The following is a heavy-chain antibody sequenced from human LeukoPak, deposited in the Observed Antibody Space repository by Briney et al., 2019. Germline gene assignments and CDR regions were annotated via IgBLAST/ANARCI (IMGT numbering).Heavy chain of an antibody. D-gene: IGHD3-10*01. CDR2: IYSGGST. Sequence: GGSLRLSCAASGFTVRNNYMSWVRQAPGKGLEWVSVIYSGGSTYYADSVKGRFAISRDNSKNTLYLQMNSLRAEDTAVYFCATGERMVRGDGVDYWGQGTLVTVSS. V-gene: IGHV3-66*01. CDR3: ATGERMVRGDGVDY. J-gene: IGHJ4*02. CDR1: GFTVRNNY.